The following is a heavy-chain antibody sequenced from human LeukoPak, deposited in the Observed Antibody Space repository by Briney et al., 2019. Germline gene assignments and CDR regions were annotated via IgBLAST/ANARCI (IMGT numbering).Heavy chain of an antibody. CDR1: GFTFTSSA. CDR2: IVVGSGNT. CDR3: ARGSADTFPDY. V-gene: IGHV1-58*02. Sequence: ASVKVSCKASGFTFTSSAMQWVRRARGQRLEWIGWIVVGSGNTNYAQKFQERVTITRDMSTSTAYMELSSLRSEDTAVYYCARGSADTFPDYWGQGTLVTVSS. J-gene: IGHJ4*02. D-gene: IGHD3-16*01.